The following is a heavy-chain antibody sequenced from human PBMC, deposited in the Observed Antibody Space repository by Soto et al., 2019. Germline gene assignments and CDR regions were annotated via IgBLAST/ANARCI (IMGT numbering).Heavy chain of an antibody. V-gene: IGHV3-23*01. CDR1: GFTFSSYA. J-gene: IGHJ3*02. Sequence: PGGSLRLSCAASGFTFSSYAVSWVRQAPGKGLEWVSAISGSGGSTYYADSVKGRFTISRDNSKNTLYLQMNSLRAEDTAVYYCANGGVATIGAFDIWGQGTMVTVSS. D-gene: IGHD5-12*01. CDR3: ANGGVATIGAFDI. CDR2: ISGSGGST.